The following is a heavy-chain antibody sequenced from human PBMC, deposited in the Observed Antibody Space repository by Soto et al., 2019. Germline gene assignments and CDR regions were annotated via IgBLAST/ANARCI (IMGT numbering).Heavy chain of an antibody. Sequence: GGSLRLSCAGSGFTFDDYAMHWVRQVPGKGLEWVSGINWNSGSIGYADSVKGRFAISRDNAKNSLHLQMNSLRAEDTAFYYCVKDESINWYSGYFRHWGQGTLVTVSS. J-gene: IGHJ1*01. D-gene: IGHD6-13*01. V-gene: IGHV3-9*01. CDR3: VKDESINWYSGYFRH. CDR2: INWNSGSI. CDR1: GFTFDDYA.